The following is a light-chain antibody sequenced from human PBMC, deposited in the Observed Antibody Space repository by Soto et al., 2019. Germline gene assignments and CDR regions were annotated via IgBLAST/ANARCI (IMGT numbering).Light chain of an antibody. CDR3: QHYRSSPPAFT. CDR1: QSVTSGY. V-gene: IGKV3-20*01. Sequence: EIVLTQSPGTLSLSPGERATLSCRASQSVTSGYLAWYQQQPNQAPRLLIYVASYRATDVPDRFSGGGAGSDSTLAISGLESEDFAVYYCQHYRSSPPAFTFGQGTRLEIK. J-gene: IGKJ5*01. CDR2: VAS.